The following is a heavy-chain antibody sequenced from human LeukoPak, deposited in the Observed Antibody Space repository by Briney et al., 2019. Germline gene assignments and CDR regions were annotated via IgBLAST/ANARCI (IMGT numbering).Heavy chain of an antibody. Sequence: PGGSLRLSCAASGFTFSSYGMNWVRQAPGKGLEWVSYISSSGSTIYYADSVKGRFTISRDNAKNSLYLQMDSLTAEATAVYSCARDLKTYSSSSLWGQGTLVTVSS. CDR3: ARDLKTYSSSSL. CDR1: GFTFSSYG. J-gene: IGHJ4*02. D-gene: IGHD6-13*01. V-gene: IGHV3-48*04. CDR2: ISSSGSTI.